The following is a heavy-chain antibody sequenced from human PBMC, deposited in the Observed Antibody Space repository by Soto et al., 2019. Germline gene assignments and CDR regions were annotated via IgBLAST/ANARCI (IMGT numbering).Heavy chain of an antibody. CDR3: ARRCSSTSCYTSDYYYYGMDV. CDR2: MFYGVSS. Sequence: ETLSLTCTVSGSSINSSGYYWGLIRQPPGKGLEWIGSMFYGVSSYYNPSLKSRVTISVDTSKNQFSLKLSSVTAADTAVYYCARRCSSTSCYTSDYYYYGMDVWGQGTTVTVSS. J-gene: IGHJ6*02. D-gene: IGHD2-2*02. V-gene: IGHV4-39*01. CDR1: GSSINSSGYY.